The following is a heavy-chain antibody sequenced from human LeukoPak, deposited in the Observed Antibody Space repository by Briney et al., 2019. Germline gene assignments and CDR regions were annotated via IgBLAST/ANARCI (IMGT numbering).Heavy chain of an antibody. CDR3: ARDSLTVIWFGELSPQNDAFDI. V-gene: IGHV3-30-3*01. CDR2: ISYDGSNK. D-gene: IGHD3-10*01. J-gene: IGHJ3*02. Sequence: GGCLRLSCAASGFTFSSYAMHWVRQAPGKGLEWVAVISYDGSNKYYADSVKGRFTISRDNAKNSLYLQMNSLRAEDTAVYYRARDSLTVIWFGELSPQNDAFDIWGQGTMVTVSS. CDR1: GFTFSSYA.